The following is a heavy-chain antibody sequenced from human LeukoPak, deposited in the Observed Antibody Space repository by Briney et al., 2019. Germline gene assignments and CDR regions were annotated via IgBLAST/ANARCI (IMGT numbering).Heavy chain of an antibody. CDR2: ISGSGGST. Sequence: PGGSLRLSCAASGFTFSSYAMSWVRQAPGKGLEWVSAISGSGGSTYYADSVKGRFTISRDNPKNMLYLQMNSLKAEDTAVYYCARESYLVGATMCDYWGQGTLVTVSS. D-gene: IGHD1-26*01. J-gene: IGHJ4*02. CDR3: ARESYLVGATMCDY. V-gene: IGHV3-23*01. CDR1: GFTFSSYA.